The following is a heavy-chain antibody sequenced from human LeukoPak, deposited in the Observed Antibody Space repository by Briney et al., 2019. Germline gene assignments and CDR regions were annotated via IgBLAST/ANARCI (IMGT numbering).Heavy chain of an antibody. J-gene: IGHJ4*02. CDR1: GYTLTDFS. Sequence: ASLKVSCNISGYTLTDFSMHWVRQAPGKGLEWMGGFNREDDEAIYAPHFQGRVTVTEDTSTDTAYMELSSLRSEDTAVYYCATLDSYYDNSGRPLVPDWGQGALVTVSS. V-gene: IGHV1-24*01. CDR2: FNREDDEA. CDR3: ATLDSYYDNSGRPLVPD. D-gene: IGHD3-22*01.